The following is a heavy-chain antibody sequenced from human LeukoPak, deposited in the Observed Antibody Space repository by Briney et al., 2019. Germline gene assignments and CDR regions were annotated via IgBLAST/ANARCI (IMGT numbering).Heavy chain of an antibody. D-gene: IGHD5-12*01. CDR2: ISGSGGST. Sequence: GGSLRLSCAASGFTFSSYAMSWVRQAPGKGLEWVSAISGSGGSTYYPDSVKGRFTISRDNSKNTLYLQMNSLRAEDTAVYYCAKGGDSGYDSTMRNWGQGTLVTVSS. J-gene: IGHJ4*02. CDR3: AKGGDSGYDSTMRN. CDR1: GFTFSSYA. V-gene: IGHV3-23*01.